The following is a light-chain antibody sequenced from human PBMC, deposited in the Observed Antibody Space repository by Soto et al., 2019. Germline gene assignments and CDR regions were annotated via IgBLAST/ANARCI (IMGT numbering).Light chain of an antibody. V-gene: IGKV3-20*01. CDR3: QKYGSSPGVT. CDR1: QSVSSSY. J-gene: IGKJ3*01. CDR2: ATS. Sequence: EIVLTQSPGTLSLSPGERATLSCRASQSVSSSYLAWYQQKPGQAPRLLIYATSSRATGIPDRFSGSGSGTDFTLTISRLEPEDFAVYYCQKYGSSPGVTFGPGTKVDIK.